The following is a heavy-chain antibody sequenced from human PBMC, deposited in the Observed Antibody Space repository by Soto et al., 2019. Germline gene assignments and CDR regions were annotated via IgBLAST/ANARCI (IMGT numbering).Heavy chain of an antibody. Sequence: SVKVSCKASGGTFSSYAISWVRQAPGQGLEWMGGIIPIFGTANYAQRFQGRVTITADESTSTAYMELSSLRSEDTAVYYCARRSVSEDLGGAFDIWGQGTMVTVSS. J-gene: IGHJ3*02. CDR2: IIPIFGTA. D-gene: IGHD2-15*01. CDR3: ARRSVSEDLGGAFDI. V-gene: IGHV1-69*13. CDR1: GGTFSSYA.